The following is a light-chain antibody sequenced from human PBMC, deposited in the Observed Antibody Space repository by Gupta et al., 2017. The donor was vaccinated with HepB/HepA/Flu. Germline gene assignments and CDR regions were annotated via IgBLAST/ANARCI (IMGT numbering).Light chain of an antibody. J-gene: IGKJ1*01. CDR2: GAS. Sequence: EIVLTQSPGTLSLSPGERATLSCRASQSVSNNYLAWYQQKSGQAPRLLIHGASTRATGIPDRFSGSGSGTDFTLTISRLEPEDFAMFYCQQERSAPRTFGQGTKVEIK. CDR3: QQERSAPRT. V-gene: IGKV3-20*01. CDR1: QSVSNNY.